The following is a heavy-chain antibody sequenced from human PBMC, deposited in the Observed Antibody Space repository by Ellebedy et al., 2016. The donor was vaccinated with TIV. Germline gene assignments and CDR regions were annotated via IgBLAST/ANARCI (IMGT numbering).Heavy chain of an antibody. D-gene: IGHD3-3*01. CDR2: IKQDESEK. CDR3: ARDLDFWSGYWVY. V-gene: IGHV3-7*03. Sequence: GESLKISCAASGFTFSSFWMSWVRQAPGKGLEWVANIKQDESEKNYVDSVKGRFTISRDNAKNSLYLQMNSLRAEDTAVYYCARDLDFWSGYWVYWGQGNLVTVSS. J-gene: IGHJ4*02. CDR1: GFTFSSFW.